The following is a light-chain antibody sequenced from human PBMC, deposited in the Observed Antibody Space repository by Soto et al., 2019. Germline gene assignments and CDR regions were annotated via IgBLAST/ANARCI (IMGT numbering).Light chain of an antibody. V-gene: IGKV3-20*01. CDR2: GAS. J-gene: IGKJ1*01. Sequence: EIVLTQSPGTLSLSPGERATLSCRASQSVSTYLAWYQQKPGQAPRLLLYGASSRATGIPDRVSGSGSGTDFTLTISRLEPEDFAVYYCQQYGGSPRTFGQGTKVESK. CDR1: QSVSTY. CDR3: QQYGGSPRT.